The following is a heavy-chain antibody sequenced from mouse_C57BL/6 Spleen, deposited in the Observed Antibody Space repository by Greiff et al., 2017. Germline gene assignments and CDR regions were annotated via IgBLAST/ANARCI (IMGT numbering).Heavy chain of an antibody. J-gene: IGHJ3*01. CDR2: IYPRSGNT. V-gene: IGHV1-81*01. Sequence: VQLQQSGAELARPGASVKLSCKASGYTFTSYGISWVKQRTGQGLEWIGEIYPRSGNTYYNEKFKGKATLTADKSSSTAYMELRSLTSEDSAVYFCARDDITTVVATPYWGQGTLVTVSA. D-gene: IGHD1-1*01. CDR1: GYTFTSYG. CDR3: ARDDITTVVATPY.